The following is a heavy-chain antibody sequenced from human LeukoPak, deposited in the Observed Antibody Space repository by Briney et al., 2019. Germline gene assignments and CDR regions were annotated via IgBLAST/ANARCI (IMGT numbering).Heavy chain of an antibody. CDR1: GGTFSSYA. V-gene: IGHV1-69*01. CDR3: ARDSHYDFWSGPYRSFDY. CDR2: IIPIFGTA. D-gene: IGHD3-3*01. Sequence: SVKVSCKASGGTFSSYAISWVRQAPGQGLEWMGGIIPIFGTANYAQKFQGRVTITADESTSTAYMELSSLRSEDTAVYYCARDSHYDFWSGPYRSFDYWGQGTLVTVSS. J-gene: IGHJ4*02.